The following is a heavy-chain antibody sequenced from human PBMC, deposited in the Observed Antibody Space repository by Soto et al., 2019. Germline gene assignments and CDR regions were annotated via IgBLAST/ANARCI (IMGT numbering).Heavy chain of an antibody. V-gene: IGHV3-74*01. D-gene: IGHD1-26*01. Sequence: EVQLVESGGGLVQPGGSLRLSCAASGFTFSSYWMHWVRQAPGKGLVWVSRINSDGSSTSYADSVKGRFTISRDNAKNTLDLQMTSLGAEDTGVYYCASGGILICYFVLWGRGTLVTVSS. CDR2: INSDGSST. J-gene: IGHJ2*01. CDR1: GFTFSSYW. CDR3: ASGGILICYFVL.